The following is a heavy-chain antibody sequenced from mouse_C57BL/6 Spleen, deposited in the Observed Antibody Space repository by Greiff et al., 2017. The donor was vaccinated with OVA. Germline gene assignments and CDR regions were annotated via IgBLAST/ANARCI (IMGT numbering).Heavy chain of an antibody. D-gene: IGHD1-1*01. Sequence: EVKLVESGPGMVKPSQSLSLTCTVTGYSITSGYDWHWIRHFPGNNLEWMGYISYSGSTNYNPSLKSRISITHDTSKNHFFLKLNSVTTEDTATYYCAREGYYGSSPCAYWGQGTLVTVSA. CDR3: AREGYYGSSPCAY. CDR2: ISYSGST. V-gene: IGHV3-1*01. CDR1: GYSITSGYD. J-gene: IGHJ3*01.